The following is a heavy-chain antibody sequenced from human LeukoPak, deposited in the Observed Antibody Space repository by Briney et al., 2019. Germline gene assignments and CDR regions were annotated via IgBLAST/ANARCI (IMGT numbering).Heavy chain of an antibody. CDR1: GYTFTGYY. D-gene: IGHD2-8*01. J-gene: IGHJ4*02. Sequence: ASVKVPCKASGYTFTGYYMHWVRQAPGQGLEWMGRINPNSGGTNYAQKFQGRVTMTRDTSISTAYMELSRLRSDDTAVYYCARDSGHCTNGVCYYRVLDYWGQGTLVTVSS. CDR3: ARDSGHCTNGVCYYRVLDY. V-gene: IGHV1-2*06. CDR2: INPNSGGT.